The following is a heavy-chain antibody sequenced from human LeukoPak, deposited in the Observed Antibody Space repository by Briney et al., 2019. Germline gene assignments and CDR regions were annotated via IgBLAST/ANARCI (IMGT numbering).Heavy chain of an antibody. CDR2: IKQHGSEK. J-gene: IGHJ4*02. Sequence: GGSLRLSRAASGFSFNSYWMHWVRQAPGKGLEWVANIKQHGSEKYYVDSVKGRFTISRDNAKNSVFLQMNSLRAEDTAVYYCAREGPIENYFGLGSYFSFDSWGQGTLVTVSS. V-gene: IGHV3-7*01. CDR3: AREGPIENYFGLGSYFSFDS. D-gene: IGHD3-10*01. CDR1: GFSFNSYW.